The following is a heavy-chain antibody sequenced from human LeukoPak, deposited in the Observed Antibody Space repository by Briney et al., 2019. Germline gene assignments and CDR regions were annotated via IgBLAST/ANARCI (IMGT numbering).Heavy chain of an antibody. CDR2: INPNSGGT. V-gene: IGHV1-2*02. Sequence: GASVKVSCKASGYIFTGYYLHWVRQAPGQGLEWMGWINPNSGGTNYAQKFQGRVTMTRDTSISTAYMELSRLRSDDTAVYYCARDSSSWNDAFDIWGQGTMVTVSS. D-gene: IGHD3-22*01. CDR3: ARDSSSWNDAFDI. J-gene: IGHJ3*02. CDR1: GYIFTGYY.